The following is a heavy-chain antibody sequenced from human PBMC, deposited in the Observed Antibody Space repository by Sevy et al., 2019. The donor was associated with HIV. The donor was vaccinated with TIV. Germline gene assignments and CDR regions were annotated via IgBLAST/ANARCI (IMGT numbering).Heavy chain of an antibody. Sequence: GGSLRLSCTASGFTFGDYAMSWFRQAPGKGLEWVGFIRSKAYGGKTEYAASVKGRFTISRDDSKSIAYLQMNSLKNEDTAVYYCTRDGGYSGYDLRSYYYYYGMDVWGQGTTVTVSS. J-gene: IGHJ6*02. CDR1: GFTFGDYA. CDR3: TRDGGYSGYDLRSYYYYYGMDV. D-gene: IGHD5-12*01. CDR2: IRSKAYGGKT. V-gene: IGHV3-49*03.